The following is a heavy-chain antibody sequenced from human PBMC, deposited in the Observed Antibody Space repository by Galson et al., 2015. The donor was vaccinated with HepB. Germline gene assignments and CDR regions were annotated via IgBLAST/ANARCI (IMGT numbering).Heavy chain of an antibody. CDR3: ATDGVFGRVGSGAFDI. D-gene: IGHD3-10*02. J-gene: IGHJ3*02. Sequence: SVKVSCKVSGYTLTELSMHWVRQAPGKGLEWMGGFDPEDGETIYAQKFQGRVTMTEDTSTDTAYMELSSLRSEDTAVYYCATDGVFGRVGSGAFDIWGQGTMVTVSS. CDR2: FDPEDGET. V-gene: IGHV1-24*01. CDR1: GYTLTELS.